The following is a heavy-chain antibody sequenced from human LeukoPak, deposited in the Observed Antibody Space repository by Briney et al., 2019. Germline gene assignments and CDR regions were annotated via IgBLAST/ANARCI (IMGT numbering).Heavy chain of an antibody. V-gene: IGHV4-39*07. J-gene: IGHJ4*02. D-gene: IGHD6-19*01. CDR3: ARGVSGPTAFDY. CDR1: GGSISSSSYY. CDR2: IYYSGST. Sequence: SETLSLTCTVSGGSISSSSYYWGWIRQPPGTGLEWIGSIYYSGSTNYNPSLKSRVTISVDTSKNQFSLKLSSVTAADTAVYYCARGVSGPTAFDYWGQGTLVTVSS.